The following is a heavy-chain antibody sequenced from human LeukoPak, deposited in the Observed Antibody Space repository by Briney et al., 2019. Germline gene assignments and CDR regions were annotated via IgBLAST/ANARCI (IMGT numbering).Heavy chain of an antibody. D-gene: IGHD6-13*01. CDR2: ISSSSSYI. CDR3: ASTGPPDDRPGAAAGTRYYFDY. V-gene: IGHV3-21*01. CDR1: GFTFSSYS. Sequence: GGSLRLSCAASGFTFSSYSMNWVRQAPGKGLEWVSSISSSSSYIYYADSVKGRVTISRDNAKNSLYLQMNSLRAEDTAVYYCASTGPPDDRPGAAAGTRYYFDYWGQGTLVTVSS. J-gene: IGHJ4*02.